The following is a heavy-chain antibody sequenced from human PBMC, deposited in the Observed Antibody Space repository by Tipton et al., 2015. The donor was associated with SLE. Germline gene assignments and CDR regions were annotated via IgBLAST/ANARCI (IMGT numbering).Heavy chain of an antibody. CDR2: ISSSSSYI. D-gene: IGHD3-3*01. J-gene: IGHJ1*01. CDR3: ARAREDFWSGPDFQH. V-gene: IGHV3-21*01. Sequence: SLRLSCAASGFTFSSYSMNWVRQAPGKGLEWVSSISSSSSYIYYADSVKGRFTISRDNAKNSLYLQMNSLRAEDTAVYYCARAREDFWSGPDFQHWGQGTLVTVSS. CDR1: GFTFSSYS.